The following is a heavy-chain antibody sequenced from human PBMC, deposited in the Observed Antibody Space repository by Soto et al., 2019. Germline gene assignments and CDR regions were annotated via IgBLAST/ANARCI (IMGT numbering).Heavy chain of an antibody. CDR3: DYRYYDSSAYQPNFYYGMDV. J-gene: IGHJ6*02. V-gene: IGHV3-30*03. D-gene: IGHD3-22*01. CDR2: ISYDGSDK. Sequence: GGSLRLSCAASGFTFSSYGMHWVRQAPGKGLEWVAVISYDGSDKFYVDSVKGRFTISRDNSKNTLYLQMNSLRAEDTAVYYCDYRYYDSSAYQPNFYYGMDVWAQGTTVPLSS. CDR1: GFTFSSYG.